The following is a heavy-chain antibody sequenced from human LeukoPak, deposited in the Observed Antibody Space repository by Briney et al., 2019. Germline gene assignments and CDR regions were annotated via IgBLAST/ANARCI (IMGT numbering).Heavy chain of an antibody. CDR1: GGSISSSSYY. V-gene: IGHV4-39*07. CDR2: IYYSGST. D-gene: IGHD3-3*01. Sequence: PSETLSLTCTVSGGSISSSSYYWGWIRQPPGKGLEWIGSIYYSGSTYYNPSLKSRVTISVDTSKNQFSLKLSSVTAADTAVYYCARGFLEWSEYYFDYWGQGTLVTVSS. J-gene: IGHJ4*02. CDR3: ARGFLEWSEYYFDY.